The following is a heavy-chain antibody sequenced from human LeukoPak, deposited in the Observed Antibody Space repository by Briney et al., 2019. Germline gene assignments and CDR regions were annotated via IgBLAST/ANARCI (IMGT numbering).Heavy chain of an antibody. CDR3: ASGYYGSGSYSYRVFDY. V-gene: IGHV1-69*13. D-gene: IGHD3-10*01. CDR2: IIPIFGTA. CDR1: GGTFSSYA. J-gene: IGHJ4*02. Sequence: SVRVSCKASGGTFSSYAISWVRQAPGQGLEWMGGIIPIFGTANYEQKFQGRVTITADESTMKAYMELSSLRSEDTAVYYCASGYYGSGSYSYRVFDYWGQGILVTVSS.